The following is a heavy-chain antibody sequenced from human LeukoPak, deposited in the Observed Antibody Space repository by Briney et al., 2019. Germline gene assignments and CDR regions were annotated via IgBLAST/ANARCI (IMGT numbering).Heavy chain of an antibody. CDR1: GFTFSSYA. D-gene: IGHD3-22*01. V-gene: IGHV3-23*01. Sequence: GGSLRLSCAASGFTFSSYAMSWVRQAPGKGLEWVSAISGSGGSAYYADSVKGRFTISRDNSKNTLYLQMNSLRAEDTAVYYCAKSSGYYDSSGYYPYWYFDLWGRGTLVTVSS. J-gene: IGHJ2*01. CDR3: AKSSGYYDSSGYYPYWYFDL. CDR2: ISGSGGSA.